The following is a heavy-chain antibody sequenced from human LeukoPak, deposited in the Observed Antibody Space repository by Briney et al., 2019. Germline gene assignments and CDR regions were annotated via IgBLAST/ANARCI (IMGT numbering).Heavy chain of an antibody. J-gene: IGHJ5*02. CDR3: ARHPRTPNYGSGSYYKVGNWFDP. Sequence: PSETLSLTCTVSGGSISSSSYYWGWIRQPPGKGLEWIGSIYYSGSTYYNPSLKSRVTISVDTSKNQFSLKLSSVTAADTAVYYCARHPRTPNYGSGSYYKVGNWFDPWGQGTLVTVSS. D-gene: IGHD3-10*01. CDR1: GGSISSSSYY. V-gene: IGHV4-39*01. CDR2: IYYSGST.